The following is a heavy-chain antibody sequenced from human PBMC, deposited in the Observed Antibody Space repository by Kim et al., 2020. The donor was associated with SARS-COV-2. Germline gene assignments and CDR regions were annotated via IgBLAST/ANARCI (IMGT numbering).Heavy chain of an antibody. CDR1: GYTFTSYA. CDR2: INTNTGNP. J-gene: IGHJ5*02. D-gene: IGHD3-10*01. CDR3: ARGTLRSERGQEAFDP. Sequence: ASVKVSCKASGYTFTSYAMNWVRQAPGQGLEWMGWINTNTGNPTYAQGFTGRFVFSLDTSVSTAYLQISSLKAEDTAVYYCARGTLRSERGQEAFDPWGQGTLVTVSS. V-gene: IGHV7-4-1*02.